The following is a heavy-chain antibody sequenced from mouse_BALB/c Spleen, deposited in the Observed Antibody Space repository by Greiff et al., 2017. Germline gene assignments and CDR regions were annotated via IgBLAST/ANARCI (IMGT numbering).Heavy chain of an antibody. Sequence: QVQLQQPGADLVKPGASVKLSCKASGYTFTSYWMHWVKQRPGQGLEWIGEINPSNGRTNYNEKFKSKATLTVDKSSSTAYMQLSSLTSEDSAVYYCARDTTVSYWGQGTLVTVSA. V-gene: IGHV1S81*02. D-gene: IGHD1-1*01. J-gene: IGHJ3*01. CDR1: GYTFTSYW. CDR3: ARDTTVSY. CDR2: INPSNGRT.